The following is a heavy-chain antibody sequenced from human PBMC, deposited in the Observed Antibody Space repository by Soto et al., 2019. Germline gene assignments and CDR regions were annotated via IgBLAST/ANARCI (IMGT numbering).Heavy chain of an antibody. CDR1: SGSISSSNW. Sequence: SETLSLTCAVSSGSISSSNWWSWVRQPPGKGLEWIGEIYHSGSTNYNPSLKSRVTISVDKSKNQFSLKLSSVTAADTAVYYCARSVGLEARWFDPWGQGTLVTVSS. CDR3: ARSVGLEARWFDP. D-gene: IGHD2-15*01. V-gene: IGHV4-4*02. J-gene: IGHJ5*02. CDR2: IYHSGST.